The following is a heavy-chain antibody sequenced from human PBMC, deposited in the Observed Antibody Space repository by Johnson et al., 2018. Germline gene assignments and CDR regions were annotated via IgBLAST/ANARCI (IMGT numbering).Heavy chain of an antibody. J-gene: IGHJ3*02. Sequence: VQLQESGGGLVQPGGSLKLSCAASGFTFGGSAIHWVRQASGKGLEWVGRIRNKANNYATAYAASVEDRFTVSREDSGNTAYLQMNSLKTEDTAVYYCARGPNDYRDSFDIWGQGTMVTVSS. V-gene: IGHV3-73*02. CDR3: ARGPNDYRDSFDI. D-gene: IGHD4-11*01. CDR2: IRNKANNYAT. CDR1: GFTFGGSA.